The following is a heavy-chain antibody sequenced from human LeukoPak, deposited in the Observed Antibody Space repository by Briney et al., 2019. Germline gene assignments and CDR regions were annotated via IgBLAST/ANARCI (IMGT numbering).Heavy chain of an antibody. Sequence: GGSLRLSCAASGFTFSNTWMAWVRQAPGKGLEWVANINPDGSTKQYVDSVKGRFTTSRDNAENSLYLQMNSLRAEDTAVYYCARGPVLLWFGESDWFDPWGQGTLVTVTS. CDR2: INPDGSTK. CDR3: ARGPVLLWFGESDWFDP. J-gene: IGHJ5*02. V-gene: IGHV3-7*01. D-gene: IGHD3-10*01. CDR1: GFTFSNTW.